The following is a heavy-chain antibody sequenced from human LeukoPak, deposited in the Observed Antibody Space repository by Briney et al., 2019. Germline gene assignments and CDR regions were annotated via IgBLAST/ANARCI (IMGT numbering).Heavy chain of an antibody. CDR3: AKAGPYSSSSPDY. D-gene: IGHD6-13*01. J-gene: IGHJ4*02. CDR2: ISSNGGST. V-gene: IGHV3-64D*06. Sequence: SGGSLRLSCSASGFTFSSYAMHWVRQAPGKGLEYVSAISSNGGSTYYADSVKGRFTISRDNSKNTLYLQMSSLRAEDTAVYYCAKAGPYSSSSPDYWGQGTLVTVSS. CDR1: GFTFSSYA.